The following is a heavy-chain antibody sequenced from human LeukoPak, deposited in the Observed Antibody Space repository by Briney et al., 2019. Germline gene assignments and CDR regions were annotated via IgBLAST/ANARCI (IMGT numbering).Heavy chain of an antibody. CDR2: INHSGST. CDR3: ARNSPQGFDP. V-gene: IGHV4-34*01. CDR1: GGSFSGYY. D-gene: IGHD5-18*01. Sequence: SETLSLTCAVYGGSFSGYYWSWIRQPPGKGLEWIGEINHSGSTNYNPSLKSRVTISVDTPKNQFSLKLSSVTAADTAVYYCARNSPQGFDPWGQGTLVTVSS. J-gene: IGHJ5*02.